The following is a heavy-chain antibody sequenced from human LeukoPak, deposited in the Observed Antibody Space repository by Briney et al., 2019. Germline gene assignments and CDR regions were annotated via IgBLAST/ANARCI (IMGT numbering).Heavy chain of an antibody. D-gene: IGHD6-25*01. Sequence: GGSLRLSCAASGFTFSSYAMTWVRQAPGKGLEWVSTISDSGARTNYADTAKGRFTISRDNSMNTLYLQMNSLRADDTAVYYCASDYFLDYWGQGTLVTVSS. J-gene: IGHJ4*02. CDR1: GFTFSSYA. CDR2: ISDSGART. CDR3: ASDYFLDY. V-gene: IGHV3-23*01.